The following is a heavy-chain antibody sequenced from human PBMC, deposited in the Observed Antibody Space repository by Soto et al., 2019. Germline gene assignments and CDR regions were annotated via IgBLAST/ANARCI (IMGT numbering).Heavy chain of an antibody. CDR2: ISYDGSNK. CDR3: AKTSPDRDYFDY. J-gene: IGHJ4*02. V-gene: IGHV3-30*18. CDR1: GFTFSSYG. Sequence: QVQLVESGGGVVQPGRSLSLSCAASGFTFSSYGMHWVRQAPGKGLEWVAVISYDGSNKYYADSVKGRFTISRDNSKNTRYLQMNSLRAEDTAVYDCAKTSPDRDYFDYWGQGTLVTVSA. D-gene: IGHD2-2*01.